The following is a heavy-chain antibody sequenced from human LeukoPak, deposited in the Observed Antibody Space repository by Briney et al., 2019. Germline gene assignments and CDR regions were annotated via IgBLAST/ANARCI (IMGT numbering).Heavy chain of an antibody. CDR2: INPDSGDT. CDR1: GYTFTGYY. Sequence: GASVKVSCKASGYTFTGYYMHWVRQAPGQGLEWMGWINPDSGDTNYAQKFQGRVTMTKDTSISTAYMELSRLRSDDTAVYFCARDRVRFLEWLLGYWGQGTLVTVSS. J-gene: IGHJ4*02. CDR3: ARDRVRFLEWLLGY. D-gene: IGHD3-3*01. V-gene: IGHV1-2*02.